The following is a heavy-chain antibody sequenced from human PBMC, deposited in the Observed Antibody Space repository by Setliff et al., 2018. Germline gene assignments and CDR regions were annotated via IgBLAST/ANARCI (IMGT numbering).Heavy chain of an antibody. J-gene: IGHJ5*02. D-gene: IGHD3-3*01. CDR2: INPNNGGT. CDR3: VREGLSFGPGCCPNWLDP. V-gene: IGHV1-2*06. CDR1: GYTFTDHY. Sequence: ASVKVSCKASGYTFTDHYLYWVRQAPGQALECMGRINPNNGGTNYAQKFQGRVTLTRDTSITTVYMELSTLTSDDTAVYYCVREGLSFGPGCCPNWLDPWGQGTLVTVSS.